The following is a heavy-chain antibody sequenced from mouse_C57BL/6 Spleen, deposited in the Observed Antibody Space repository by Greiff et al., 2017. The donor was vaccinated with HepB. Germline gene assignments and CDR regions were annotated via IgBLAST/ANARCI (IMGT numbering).Heavy chain of an antibody. CDR1: GYTFTSYG. Sequence: VKLQESGAELARPGASVKLSCKASGYTFTSYGISWVKQRTGQGLEWIGEIYPRSGNTYYNEKFKGKATLTADKSSSTAYMELRSLTSEDSAVYFWAREEVITTVVNYFDYWGKGTTLTVSS. CDR3: AREEVITTVVNYFDY. V-gene: IGHV1-81*01. J-gene: IGHJ2*01. CDR2: IYPRSGNT. D-gene: IGHD1-1*01.